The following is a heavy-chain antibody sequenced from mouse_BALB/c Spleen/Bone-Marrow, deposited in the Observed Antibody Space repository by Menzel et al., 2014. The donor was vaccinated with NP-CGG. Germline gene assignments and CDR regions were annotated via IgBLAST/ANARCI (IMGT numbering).Heavy chain of an antibody. D-gene: IGHD2-1*01. CDR1: GYAFSSSW. CDR3: ARHAYGNSYWYFDV. Sequence: QVQLQQSGPELVKPGASVKIFCKASGYAFSSSWMNWVKQRPGQGLEWIGRIYPGDGDTNYNGKFKGKATLTADKSSSTAYMQLSSLTSVDSAVYFCARHAYGNSYWYFDVWGAGTTVTVSS. V-gene: IGHV1-82*01. CDR2: IYPGDGDT. J-gene: IGHJ1*01.